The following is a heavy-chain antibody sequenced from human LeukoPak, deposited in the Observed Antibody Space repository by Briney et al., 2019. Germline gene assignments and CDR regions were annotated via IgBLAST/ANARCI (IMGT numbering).Heavy chain of an antibody. Sequence: GGTLTLSCAAPEFTSSSYWMSWVRQPPGSGLEWVATIKHDGSEKYYSDSVKGRFTLSGDNAYNSLYLQMNRLRAEDTAVYYCARGLLGAVTTFDYWGQGTLVTVSS. D-gene: IGHD4-11*01. V-gene: IGHV3-7*03. J-gene: IGHJ4*02. CDR3: ARGLLGAVTTFDY. CDR1: EFTSSSYW. CDR2: IKHDGSEK.